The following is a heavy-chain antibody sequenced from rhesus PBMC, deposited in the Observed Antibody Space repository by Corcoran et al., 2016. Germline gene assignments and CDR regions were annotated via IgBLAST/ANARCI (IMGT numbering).Heavy chain of an antibody. CDR1: GYHFTNYY. D-gene: IGHD3-16*01. CDR3: TRSIHYSGNFDD. V-gene: IGHV1-1*01. CDR2: ISPYSGTN. J-gene: IGHJ4*01. Sequence: QVQLVQSGAETKQPGPSVKRPCKAPGYHFTNYYMHWVRQAPGQGLERIGLISPYSGTNGYAQTYRSRVNITTVTSTSTGYMELSSLRSEDTAVYYCTRSIHYSGNFDDWGQGVLVTVSS.